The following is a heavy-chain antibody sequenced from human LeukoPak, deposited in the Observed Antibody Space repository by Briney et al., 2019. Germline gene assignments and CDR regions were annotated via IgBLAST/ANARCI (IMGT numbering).Heavy chain of an antibody. V-gene: IGHV4-61*02. Sequence: SQTLSLTCTVSGGSISSGSYYWSWIRQPAGKGLEWIGRIYTSGSTNYNPSLKSRVTIAVDTSKNQFSLKLSSVTAADTAVYYCASVSYGYQVYWGQGTLVPVSS. J-gene: IGHJ4*02. CDR2: IYTSGST. CDR3: ASVSYGYQVY. CDR1: GGSISSGSYY. D-gene: IGHD5-18*01.